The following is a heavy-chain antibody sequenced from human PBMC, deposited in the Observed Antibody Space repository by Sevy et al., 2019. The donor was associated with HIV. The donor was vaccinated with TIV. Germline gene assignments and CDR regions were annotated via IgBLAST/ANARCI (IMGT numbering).Heavy chain of an antibody. CDR3: TRWKGAKYIFDY. J-gene: IGHJ4*02. CDR1: GFTFGGYA. CDR2: LKHKAYGGTL. D-gene: IGHD1-1*01. Sequence: GGSLRLSCTGSGFTFGGYAMSWVRQAPGKGLEWVAFLKHKAYGGTLDYAGSVKGRFSNSRDDSKSIANLQMNDLKTEDKAIYYCTRWKGAKYIFDYWGQGALVTVSS. V-gene: IGHV3-49*04.